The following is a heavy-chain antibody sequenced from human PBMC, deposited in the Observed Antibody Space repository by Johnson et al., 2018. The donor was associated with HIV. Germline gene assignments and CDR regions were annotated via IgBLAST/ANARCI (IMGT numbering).Heavy chain of an antibody. CDR2: ISYDGSNK. J-gene: IGHJ3*02. D-gene: IGHD1-7*01. V-gene: IGHV3-30*04. CDR1: GFTFSSYA. CDR3: AGDWNNWNYGVPDALDI. Sequence: QVQLVESGGGVVQPGRSLRLSCAASGFTFSSYAMHWVRQAPGKGLEWVAVISYDGSNKYYADSVKGRFTISRDNSKNTLYLQMNSLRAEDTAVYYCAGDWNNWNYGVPDALDIWGQGTMVTVSS.